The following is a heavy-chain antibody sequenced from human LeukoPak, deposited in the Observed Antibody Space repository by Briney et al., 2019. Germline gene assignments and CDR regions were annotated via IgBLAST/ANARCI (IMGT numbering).Heavy chain of an antibody. V-gene: IGHV2-70*11. J-gene: IGHJ4*02. Sequence: SGPALVKPTQTLTLTCTFSGFSLISSGMCVSWIRQPPGKALEWLARIDWDDDKYYSTSLKTRLTISKDTSKNQVVLTTTNMDPVDTATYYCARIVRYYDSSGYYYYFDYWGQGTLVTVSS. CDR1: GFSLISSGMC. D-gene: IGHD3-22*01. CDR3: ARIVRYYDSSGYYYYFDY. CDR2: IDWDDDK.